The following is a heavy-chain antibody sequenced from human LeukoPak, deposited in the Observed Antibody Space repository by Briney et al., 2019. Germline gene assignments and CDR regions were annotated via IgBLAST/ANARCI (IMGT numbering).Heavy chain of an antibody. CDR1: GFTFSSYS. CDR2: ISSSSSTI. CDR3: ARISNSSSRSFDF. J-gene: IGHJ4*02. D-gene: IGHD6-6*01. Sequence: GGSLRLSCAVSGFTFSSYSMNWVRQAPGKGLEWVSYISSSSSTIYYADSVRGRFTVSRDNAKNSLYLQMNSLRADDTAVYYCARISNSSSRSFDFWGQGTLVTVSS. V-gene: IGHV3-48*01.